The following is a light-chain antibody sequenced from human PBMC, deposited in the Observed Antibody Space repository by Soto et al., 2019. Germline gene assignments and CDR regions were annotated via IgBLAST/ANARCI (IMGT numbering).Light chain of an antibody. V-gene: IGKV3-20*01. Sequence: EIVLTQSPGTLSLSPGERATLSCRASQRISSSHLAWYQQKPGQAPRLLIYGASSRATGIPDRFIGSGSGTDFTLTISRLETEDVAMYYCQQYGTLYTFGQGTKLEIK. J-gene: IGKJ2*01. CDR2: GAS. CDR1: QRISSSH. CDR3: QQYGTLYT.